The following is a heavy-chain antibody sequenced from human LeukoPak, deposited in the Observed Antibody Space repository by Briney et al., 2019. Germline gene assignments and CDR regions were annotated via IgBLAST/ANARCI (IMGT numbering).Heavy chain of an antibody. CDR1: GFTFSSYG. V-gene: IGHV3-30*02. CDR3: AKESTMLSGSPDY. Sequence: GRSLRLSCAASGFTFSSYGMYWVHQAPGKGLEWVAFIRYDGSNKYYADSVKGRFTISRDNSKNTLYVQMNSLRAEETAVYYCAKESTMLSGSPDYWGQGTLVTVSS. J-gene: IGHJ4*02. D-gene: IGHD3-10*02. CDR2: IRYDGSNK.